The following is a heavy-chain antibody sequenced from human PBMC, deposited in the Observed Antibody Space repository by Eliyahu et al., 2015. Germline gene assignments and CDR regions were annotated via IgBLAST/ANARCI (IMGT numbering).Heavy chain of an antibody. Sequence: QVQLQESGPGLVKPSETLSLXCTASGGSVRXXXXYXNXIRQPPGKGLEWIGHINYSGSTNYNPSLKSRVTVSIDTSTNQFSLKLSSVTAADTAIYYCASTSRDGFNYRLDAFDIWGQGTMVTVSS. CDR1: GGSVRXXXXY. D-gene: IGHD5-24*01. CDR2: INYSGST. J-gene: IGHJ3*02. V-gene: IGHV4-61*01. CDR3: ASTSRDGFNYRLDAFDI.